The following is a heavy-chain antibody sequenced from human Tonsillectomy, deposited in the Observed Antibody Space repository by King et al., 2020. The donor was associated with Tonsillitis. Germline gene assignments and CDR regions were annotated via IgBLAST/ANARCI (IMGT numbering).Heavy chain of an antibody. D-gene: IGHD6-13*01. J-gene: IGHJ5*02. CDR2: IYTSGST. V-gene: IGHV4-4*07. Sequence: VQLQESGPGLVKPSETLSLTCTVSGGSISSYYWSWIRQPAGKGLEWIGRIYTSGSTNYNPSLKSRVTMSVDTSKTQFSLTLSSVTAADTAVYYCARGLGEQQLVWFDPWGQGTLVTVSS. CDR3: ARGLGEQQLVWFDP. CDR1: GGSISSYY.